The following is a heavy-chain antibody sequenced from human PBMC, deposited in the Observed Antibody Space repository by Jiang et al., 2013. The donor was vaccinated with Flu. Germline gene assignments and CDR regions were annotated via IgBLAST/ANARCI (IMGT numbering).Heavy chain of an antibody. CDR3: ARPVDTAVLHGPQYFQH. Sequence: YSFSNYAMNWVRQAPGQGLEWMGWINTNTGNPTYAQGFTGRFVFSLDTSVSTAYLQISSLKAEDTAVYYCARPVDTAVLHGPQYFQHWGQGTQVTVSS. D-gene: IGHD5-18*01. CDR2: INTNTGNP. V-gene: IGHV7-4-1*02. J-gene: IGHJ1*01. CDR1: YSFSNYA.